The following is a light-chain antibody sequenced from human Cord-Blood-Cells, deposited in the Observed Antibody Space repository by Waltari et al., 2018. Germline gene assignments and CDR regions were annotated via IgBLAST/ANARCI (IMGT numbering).Light chain of an antibody. CDR1: KLGDKY. Sequence: SYELTQPPSVSVSPGQTASITCSGDKLGDKYACWYQQKPGQSPVLVIYQDSKRPSGLPEGFSGSNSGNTATLTISGTQAMDEADYYCQAWDSSTYVFGTGTKVTVL. CDR3: QAWDSSTYV. V-gene: IGLV3-1*01. J-gene: IGLJ1*01. CDR2: QDS.